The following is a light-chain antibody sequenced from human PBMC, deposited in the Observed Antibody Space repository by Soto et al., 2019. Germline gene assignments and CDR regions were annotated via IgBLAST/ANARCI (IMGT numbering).Light chain of an antibody. V-gene: IGKV1-39*01. Sequence: DIQMTPSPSSLSASVGDRVTITCRASQSISNYLNWYQQKPGKAPKLLMYAASSLQSGVPSRFSGSGSGTDFTLTISSLQPEDFATYYCQQSYSTPRTFGQGTKVDIK. CDR2: AAS. CDR1: QSISNY. J-gene: IGKJ1*01. CDR3: QQSYSTPRT.